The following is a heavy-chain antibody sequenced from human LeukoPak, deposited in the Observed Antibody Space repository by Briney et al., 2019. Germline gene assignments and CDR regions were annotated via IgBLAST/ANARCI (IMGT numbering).Heavy chain of an antibody. J-gene: IGHJ6*03. CDR2: INHSGST. D-gene: IGHD2-2*01. CDR1: GGSFSGYY. CDR3: ARHLGYCSSTSCYRAYYYYYMDV. V-gene: IGHV4-34*01. Sequence: SETLSLTCAVYGGSFSGYYWSWIRQPPGKGLEWIGEINHSGSTNYSPSLKSRVTISVDTSKNQFSLKLSSVTAADTAVYYCARHLGYCSSTSCYRAYYYYYMDVWGKGTTVTISS.